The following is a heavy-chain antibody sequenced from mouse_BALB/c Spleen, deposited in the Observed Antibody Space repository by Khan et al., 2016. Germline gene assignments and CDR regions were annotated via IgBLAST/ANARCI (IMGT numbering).Heavy chain of an antibody. Sequence: QVQLQQSGAELVKPGASVKLSCKASGYTFTSYYMYWVKQRPGQGLEWIGEINPSNGDTNFNERFKSKATLTADKSSSTTYMQFSSLTSEDSAVYYCTRAGYDYPFAYWGQGTLVTVSA. V-gene: IGHV1S81*02. CDR1: GYTFTSYY. D-gene: IGHD2-4*01. CDR3: TRAGYDYPFAY. J-gene: IGHJ3*01. CDR2: INPSNGDT.